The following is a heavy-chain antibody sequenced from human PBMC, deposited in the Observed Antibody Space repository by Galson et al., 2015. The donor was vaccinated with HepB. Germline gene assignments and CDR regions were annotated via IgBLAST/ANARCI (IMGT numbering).Heavy chain of an antibody. D-gene: IGHD6-19*01. V-gene: IGHV3-33*01. J-gene: IGHJ4*02. Sequence: SLRLSCAASGFTFSSHGMHWVRQAPGKGLEWLAVTWYDGSNKYYADTVKGRFTISRDNSKNTLYLQIDSLRDEDTAVYYCAREAHIAVAVIDYWGQGALVTVSS. CDR1: GFTFSSHG. CDR3: AREAHIAVAVIDY. CDR2: TWYDGSNK.